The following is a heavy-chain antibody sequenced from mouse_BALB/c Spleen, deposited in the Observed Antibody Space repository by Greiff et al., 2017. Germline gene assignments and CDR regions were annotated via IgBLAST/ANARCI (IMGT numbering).Heavy chain of an antibody. V-gene: IGHV1-7*01. Sequence: QVQLQQSGAELAKPGASVKMSCKASGYTFTSYWMHWVKQRPGQGLEWIGYINPSTGYTEYNQKFKDKATLTADKSSSTAYMQLSSLTSEDSAVYYCANNALDYWGQGTTLTVSS. J-gene: IGHJ2*01. CDR3: ANNALDY. CDR1: GYTFTSYW. CDR2: INPSTGYT.